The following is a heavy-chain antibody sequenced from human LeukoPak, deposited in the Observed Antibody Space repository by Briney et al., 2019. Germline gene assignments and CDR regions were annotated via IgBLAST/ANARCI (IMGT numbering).Heavy chain of an antibody. CDR1: GXTFSNYW. D-gene: IGHD1-26*01. CDR2: IKQDATQK. J-gene: IGHJ4*02. CDR3: ARDLSGRYSLDY. V-gene: IGHV3-7*05. Sequence: PGGSLRLSCAASGXTFSNYWVSWVRQAPGKGLEWVADIKQDATQKYYVDSVEGRFTISRDNAKNSLYLQMNSLRVEDTAVYYCARDLSGRYSLDYWGQGTLVTVSS.